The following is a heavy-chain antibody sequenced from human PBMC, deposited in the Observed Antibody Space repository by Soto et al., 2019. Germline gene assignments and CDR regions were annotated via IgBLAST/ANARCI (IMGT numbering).Heavy chain of an antibody. CDR3: ARLPYCGGDCYSKYYYYYYGMDV. Sequence: GESLKISCEGSGYSFTSYWIGWVRQMPGKGLEWMGIIYPGDSDTRYSPSFQGQVTISADKSISTAYLQWSSLKASDTAMYYCARLPYCGGDCYSKYYYYYYGMDVWGQGTTVTVSS. J-gene: IGHJ6*02. V-gene: IGHV5-51*01. D-gene: IGHD2-21*02. CDR1: GYSFTSYW. CDR2: IYPGDSDT.